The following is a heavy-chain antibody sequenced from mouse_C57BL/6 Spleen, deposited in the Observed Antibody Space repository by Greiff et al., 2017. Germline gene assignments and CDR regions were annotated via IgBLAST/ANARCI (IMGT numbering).Heavy chain of an antibody. D-gene: IGHD2-1*01. CDR3: ARNDGNSSMDY. CDR1: GYTFTGYG. J-gene: IGHJ4*01. Sequence: VKLMESGAELARPGASVKLSCKASGYTFTGYGISWVKQRTGQGLEWIGEIYPRSGNTYYNEKFKGKATLTADKSSSTAYMELRSLTSEDSAVDCCARNDGNSSMDYWGQGTSVTVSS. V-gene: IGHV1-81*01. CDR2: IYPRSGNT.